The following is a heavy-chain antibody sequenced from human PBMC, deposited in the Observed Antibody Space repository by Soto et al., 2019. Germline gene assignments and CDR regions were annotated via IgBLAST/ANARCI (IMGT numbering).Heavy chain of an antibody. CDR3: ARERDYYFYGMGV. CDR2: ISSNGGST. CDR1: GFTFSSYA. J-gene: IGHJ6*02. V-gene: IGHV3-64*01. Sequence: EVQLVESGGGLVQPGGSLRLSCAASGFTFSSYAMHWVRQAPGKGLEYVSAISSNGGSTYYANSVKGRFTISRDNSKNSLYLQMGRLRAEDMAVYYCARERDYYFYGMGVWGRGNTVTVSS.